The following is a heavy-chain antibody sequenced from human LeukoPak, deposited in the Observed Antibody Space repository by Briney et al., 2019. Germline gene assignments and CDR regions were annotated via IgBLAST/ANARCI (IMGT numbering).Heavy chain of an antibody. CDR1: GGTFGSYA. V-gene: IGHV1-69*13. CDR2: IIPIFGTA. D-gene: IGHD1-1*01. Sequence: SVKVSCKASGGTFGSYAISWVRQAPGQGLEWMGGIIPIFGTANYAQKFQGRVTITADESTSTAYMELSSLRSEDTAVYYCARGGVTTLGGYDYWGQGTLVTVSS. CDR3: ARGGVTTLGGYDY. J-gene: IGHJ4*02.